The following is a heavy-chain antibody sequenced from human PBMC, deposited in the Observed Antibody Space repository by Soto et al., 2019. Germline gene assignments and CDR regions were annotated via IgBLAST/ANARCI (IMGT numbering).Heavy chain of an antibody. Sequence: PSETLSLTCTVSGGSINSGDYYWSWIRQPPGKGLEWIGYIYYSGSTYYNPPLRSRVTISIDTSKNHFFLNLSSVTAADTAGYYCARIGLTTALLWGQGTQVTVSS. CDR1: GGSINSGDYY. J-gene: IGHJ4*02. D-gene: IGHD4-17*01. V-gene: IGHV4-30-4*01. CDR2: IYYSGST. CDR3: ARIGLTTALL.